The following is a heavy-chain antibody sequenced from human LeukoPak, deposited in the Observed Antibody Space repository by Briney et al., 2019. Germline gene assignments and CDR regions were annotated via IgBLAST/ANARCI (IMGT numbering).Heavy chain of an antibody. CDR3: ARSAGAAAVFDY. J-gene: IGHJ4*02. Sequence: GASVKVSCKASGYTFTGYYMHWVRQAPGQGFEWMGWINPNSGGTNYAQKFQGRVTMTRDTSISTAYMELSRLRSDDTAVYYCARSAGAAAVFDYWGQGTLVTVSS. D-gene: IGHD6-13*01. CDR2: INPNSGGT. V-gene: IGHV1-2*02. CDR1: GYTFTGYY.